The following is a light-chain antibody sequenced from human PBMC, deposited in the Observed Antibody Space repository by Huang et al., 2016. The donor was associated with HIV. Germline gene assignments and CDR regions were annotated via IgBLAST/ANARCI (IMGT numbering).Light chain of an antibody. J-gene: IGKJ1*01. CDR2: LGS. Sequence: DIVMTQSPLSLPVTPGEPASISCRSSQSLLHSNGYNYLDWYLQKPGQSPTLLIYLGSNRASGVPDRFSGSGSGTDFTLKISSVEAEYVGVYYCMQALQTPPWTFGQGTKVEIK. CDR1: QSLLHSNGYNY. CDR3: MQALQTPPWT. V-gene: IGKV2-28*01.